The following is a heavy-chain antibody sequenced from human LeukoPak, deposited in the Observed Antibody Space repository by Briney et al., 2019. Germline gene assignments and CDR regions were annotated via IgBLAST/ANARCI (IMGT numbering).Heavy chain of an antibody. CDR2: IIPIFGTA. J-gene: IGHJ4*02. Sequence: GSSVKVSCKASGGTFNSYAISWVRQAPGQGLEWMGGIIPIFGTANYAQKFQGRVTITASESTITAYMELSSLRSEDTAVYYCARVHSSSWYAGHGYFDYWGQGTLVTVSS. CDR1: GGTFNSYA. CDR3: ARVHSSSWYAGHGYFDY. D-gene: IGHD6-13*01. V-gene: IGHV1-69*01.